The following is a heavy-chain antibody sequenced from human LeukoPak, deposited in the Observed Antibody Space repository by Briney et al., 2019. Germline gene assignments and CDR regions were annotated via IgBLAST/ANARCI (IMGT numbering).Heavy chain of an antibody. CDR1: GDSFSSVTDY. CDR3: ARGVVVTAILEYFQH. V-gene: IGHV4-39*07. CDR2: IYYSGST. Sequence: SETLSLTCTVSGDSFSSVTDYWAWIRQPPGKGLEWIGSIYYSGSTYHNPSLKSRVTISVDTSKNQFSLKLSSVTAADTAVYYCARGVVVTAILEYFQHWGLGTLVTVSS. D-gene: IGHD2-21*02. J-gene: IGHJ1*01.